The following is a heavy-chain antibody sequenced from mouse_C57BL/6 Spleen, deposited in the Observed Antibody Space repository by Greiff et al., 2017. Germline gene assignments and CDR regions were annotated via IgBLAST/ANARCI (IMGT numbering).Heavy chain of an antibody. CDR1: GFTFSSYA. V-gene: IGHV5-4*03. CDR2: ISDGGSYT. CDR3: ARVLLRYRFDD. Sequence: EVKLVESGGGLVKPGGSLKLSCAASGFTFSSYAMSWVRQTPEKRLEWVATISDGGSYTYYPDNVKGRFTISRDNAKNNLYLQMSHLKSEDTAMYYCARVLLRYRFDDWGQGTTLTVSS. J-gene: IGHJ2*01. D-gene: IGHD1-1*01.